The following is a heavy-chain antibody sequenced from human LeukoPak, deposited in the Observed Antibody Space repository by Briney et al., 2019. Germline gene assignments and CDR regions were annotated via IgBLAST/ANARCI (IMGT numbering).Heavy chain of an antibody. V-gene: IGHV3-7*01. J-gene: IGHJ4*02. CDR2: IKQDGSEK. Sequence: PGGSLRLSCAASGFTFSSYWMSWVRQAPGKGLEWVANIKQDGSEKYYVDSVKGRFTISRDNAKNSLYLQMNCLRAEDTAVYYCPRDPALPGFDYWGQGTLVTVSS. CDR1: GFTFSSYW. D-gene: IGHD2-15*01. CDR3: PRDPALPGFDY.